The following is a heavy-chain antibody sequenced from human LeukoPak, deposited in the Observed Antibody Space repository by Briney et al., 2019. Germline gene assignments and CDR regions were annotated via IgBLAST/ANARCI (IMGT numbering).Heavy chain of an antibody. J-gene: IGHJ4*02. CDR1: GGSISSDY. CDR3: ARHVSGYEGYFDY. Sequence: PSETLSLTCTVSGGSISSDYWSWVRQPPGEGLEWIGYIYYSGSTNYNPSLKSRVTISVDTSKNQFSLKLSSVTAADTAVYYCARHVSGYEGYFDYWGQGTLATVSS. V-gene: IGHV4-59*08. D-gene: IGHD5-12*01. CDR2: IYYSGST.